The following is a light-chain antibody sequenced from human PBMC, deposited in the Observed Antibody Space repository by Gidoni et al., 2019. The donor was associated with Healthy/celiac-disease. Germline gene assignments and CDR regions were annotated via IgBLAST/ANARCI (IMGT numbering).Light chain of an antibody. CDR2: AAS. V-gene: IGKV1-39*01. CDR1: QSISSY. Sequence: TITSRASQSISSYLNWYQQKPGKAPKLLRYAASSLQSVVPSSVSGSGSGTEYTLTISSLPPEDFATYYCQQSYSTPWTFGQGTKLEIK. CDR3: QQSYSTPWT. J-gene: IGKJ2*01.